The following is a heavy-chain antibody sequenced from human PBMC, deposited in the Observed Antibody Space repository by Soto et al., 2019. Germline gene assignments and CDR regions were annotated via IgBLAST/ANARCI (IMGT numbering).Heavy chain of an antibody. CDR3: ARDYLVVPHRVIDY. V-gene: IGHV3-74*01. J-gene: IGHJ4*02. D-gene: IGHD2-2*01. Sequence: GESLKISCAASGFTFSSYWMHWVRQAPGKGLVWVSRINSDGSSTSYADSVKGRFTISRDNAKNTLYLQMNSLRAEDTAVYYCARDYLVVPHRVIDYWGQGTLVTVSS. CDR1: GFTFSSYW. CDR2: INSDGSST.